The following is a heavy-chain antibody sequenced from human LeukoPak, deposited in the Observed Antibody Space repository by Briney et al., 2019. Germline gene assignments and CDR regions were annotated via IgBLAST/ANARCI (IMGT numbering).Heavy chain of an antibody. Sequence: SETLSLTCAVHGGSFSSYYWSWIRQPPGKGLEWIGEINHSRSTNYNPSLKSRLTISVDTSKNQFSLKLSSVTAADTAVYYCARDRYYYDSSARYFDYWGQGTLVTVSS. J-gene: IGHJ4*02. CDR2: INHSRST. D-gene: IGHD3-22*01. CDR3: ARDRYYYDSSARYFDY. CDR1: GGSFSSYY. V-gene: IGHV4-34*01.